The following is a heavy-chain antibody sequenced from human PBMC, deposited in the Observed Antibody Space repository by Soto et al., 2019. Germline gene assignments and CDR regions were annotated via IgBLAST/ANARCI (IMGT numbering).Heavy chain of an antibody. Sequence: QVQLVESGGGVVQPGRSLRLSCAASGFTFSSYAMHWVRQAPGKGLEWVAAILYDGSNQYYADAVKGRFTSSRDNSKNTLYLQMNSLRVEDTAVYYCAKEGRVGYSTRIFRRDNWFDPWGQGTPVTVSS. J-gene: IGHJ5*02. CDR2: ILYDGSNQ. CDR3: AKEGRVGYSTRIFRRDNWFDP. V-gene: IGHV3-33*06. CDR1: GFTFSSYA. D-gene: IGHD6-13*01.